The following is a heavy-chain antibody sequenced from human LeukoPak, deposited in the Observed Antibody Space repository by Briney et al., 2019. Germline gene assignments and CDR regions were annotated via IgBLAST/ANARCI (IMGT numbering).Heavy chain of an antibody. CDR2: IRSDGSNE. Sequence: GGSLRLSCAASGFSFSVYEIHWVRQAPGKGLEWVAFIRSDGSNEYYAGSVKGRFTISRDNFKSTLSLQMNSLRPEDTALYYCARDRTKYCSGGTCYSSYSFDYWGQGTLVTVSS. V-gene: IGHV3-30*02. CDR1: GFSFSVYE. CDR3: ARDRTKYCSGGTCYSSYSFDY. D-gene: IGHD2-15*01. J-gene: IGHJ4*02.